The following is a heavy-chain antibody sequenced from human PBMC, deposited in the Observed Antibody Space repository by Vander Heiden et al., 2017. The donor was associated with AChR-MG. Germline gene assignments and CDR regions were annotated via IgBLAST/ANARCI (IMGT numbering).Heavy chain of an antibody. V-gene: IGHV3-7*01. D-gene: IGHD4-17*01. CDR2: IKQDGSEK. CDR1: GFTFSSYW. J-gene: IGHJ1*01. Sequence: EVQLVESGGGLVQPGGSLRLSCAASGFTFSSYWMSWVRQAPGKGLEWVANIKQDGSEKYYVDSVKGRFTISRDNAKNSLYLQMNRMRAEDTAVYYCARVYGDYVWYFQHWGQGTLVTVSS. CDR3: ARVYGDYVWYFQH.